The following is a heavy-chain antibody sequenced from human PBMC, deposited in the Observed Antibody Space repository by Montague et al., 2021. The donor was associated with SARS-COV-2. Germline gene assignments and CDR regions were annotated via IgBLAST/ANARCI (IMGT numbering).Heavy chain of an antibody. CDR2: INHNAST. J-gene: IGHJ4*02. D-gene: IGHD6-19*01. Sequence: SETLSLTCAVYGRSFSGYYWSWIRPPPGKGLEWIGEINHNASTNYNPSLKSRTTISVDTSKNQFSLKLSSVTAADTAVYYCARGEYSSGWYGLKYYFDYGGKETLVTVTS. CDR3: ARGEYSSGWYGLKYYFDY. V-gene: IGHV4-34*01. CDR1: GRSFSGYY.